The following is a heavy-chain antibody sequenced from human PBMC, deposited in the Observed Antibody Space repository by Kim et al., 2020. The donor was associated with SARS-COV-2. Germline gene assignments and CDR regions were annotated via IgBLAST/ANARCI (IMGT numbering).Heavy chain of an antibody. CDR1: GFTFDDYA. V-gene: IGHV3-9*01. Sequence: GGSLRLSCAASGFTFDDYAMHWVRQAPGKGLEWVSGISWNSGSIGYADSVKGRFTISRDNAKNSLYLQMNSLRAEDTALYYCAKDRRRTVAILDAFDIWGQGTMVTVSS. CDR3: AKDRRRTVAILDAFDI. J-gene: IGHJ3*02. D-gene: IGHD5-12*01. CDR2: ISWNSGSI.